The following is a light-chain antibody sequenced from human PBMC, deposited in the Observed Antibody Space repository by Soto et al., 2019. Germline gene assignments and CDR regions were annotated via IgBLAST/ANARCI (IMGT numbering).Light chain of an antibody. CDR2: GAS. V-gene: IGKV3-15*01. Sequence: EIVMTQSPGTLSVSPGERATLSCRASQSVSGNLAWLQQKPGQAPRLLIYGASTRATGIPARFSGSGSGTDFTLTISSLQSEDFAFYYCQQYTEWPQWTFGQGTKVDIK. CDR1: QSVSGN. CDR3: QQYTEWPQWT. J-gene: IGKJ1*01.